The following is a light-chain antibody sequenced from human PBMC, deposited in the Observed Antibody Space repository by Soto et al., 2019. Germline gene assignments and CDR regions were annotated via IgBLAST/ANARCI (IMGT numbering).Light chain of an antibody. CDR1: SSNIGAGYD. Sequence: QSVLTQPPSVSVAPGQRVTISCTGSSSNIGAGYDVHWYQQRPGTAPKLLIFGNINRPSGVPDRFSGSKSGTSASLAITGLQAEDEGDYYCQSYDSTLSARYVFGNGTKVTVL. CDR2: GNI. V-gene: IGLV1-40*01. CDR3: QSYDSTLSARYV. J-gene: IGLJ1*01.